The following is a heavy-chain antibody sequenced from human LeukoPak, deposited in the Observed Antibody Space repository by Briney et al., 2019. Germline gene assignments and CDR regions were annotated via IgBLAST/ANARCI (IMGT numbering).Heavy chain of an antibody. J-gene: IGHJ6*02. CDR1: GFTFSSYA. CDR3: AKVLNYYYYGMDV. V-gene: IGHV3-23*01. D-gene: IGHD2-8*01. CDR2: ISGSGGST. Sequence: GGSLRLSCVASGFTFSSYAMSWVRQAPGKGLEWVSAISGSGGSTYYAGSVKGRFTISRDNSKNTLYLQMNSLRAEDTAVYYCAKVLNYYYYGMDVWGQGTTVTVSS.